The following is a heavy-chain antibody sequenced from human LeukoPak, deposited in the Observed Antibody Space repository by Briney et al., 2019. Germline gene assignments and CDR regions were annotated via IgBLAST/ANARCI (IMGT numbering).Heavy chain of an antibody. V-gene: IGHV4-39*07. CDR1: GGPISSSSYY. Sequence: PSETLSLTCTVSGGPISSSSYYWGWIRQPPGKGLEWIGSIYYSGSTYYNPSLKSRVTISIDTSNNQFSQKLSSVTAADTAVYYCARNLVTTGWFDPWGQGTLVTVSS. D-gene: IGHD4-17*01. CDR2: IYYSGST. CDR3: ARNLVTTGWFDP. J-gene: IGHJ5*02.